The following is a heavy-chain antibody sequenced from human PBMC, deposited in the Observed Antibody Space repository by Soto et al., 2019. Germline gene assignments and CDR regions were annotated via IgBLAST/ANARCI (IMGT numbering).Heavy chain of an antibody. V-gene: IGHV1-8*02. CDR2: MHPERGST. CDR3: ARSGGSGYYSAHYICMDD. J-gene: IGHJ6*02. CDR1: GYTFYTSD. Sequence: ASVQVSRNASGYTFYTSDTNGVRQPTGQELERMGWMHPERGSTGFAQSLQGRITLTQNTSLNTVYMEVSSLTNEDTALYFCARSGGSGYYSAHYICMDDWGPGTTVTVSS. D-gene: IGHD3-22*01.